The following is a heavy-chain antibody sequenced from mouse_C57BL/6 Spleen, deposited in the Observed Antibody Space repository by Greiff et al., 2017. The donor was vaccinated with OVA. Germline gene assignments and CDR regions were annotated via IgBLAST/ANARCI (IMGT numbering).Heavy chain of an antibody. D-gene: IGHD3-2*02. CDR1: GYSITSCYF. V-gene: IGHV3-6*01. J-gene: IGHJ4*01. Sequence: EVKLMESGPGLVKPSQSLSLTCSVTGYSITSCYFWYWFRQLPENLLEWVGFLRYDGSNNYNPFLKNRISITRDTSTNQFFLKLNSVTTEDTATYYGARDSSDAMDYWGQGTSVTVSS. CDR2: LRYDGSN. CDR3: ARDSSDAMDY.